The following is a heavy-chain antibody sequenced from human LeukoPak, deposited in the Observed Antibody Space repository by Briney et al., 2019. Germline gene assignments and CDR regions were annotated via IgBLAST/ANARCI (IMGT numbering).Heavy chain of an antibody. V-gene: IGHV3-30*18. Sequence: GGSLRLSCAASGFTFSSYWMHWVRQPPGKGLEWVTVISYDGSHKYYTDSVKGRFTISRDKSTKTVYLQMNSLRPEDTAMYYCAKAGLDRNNWYFFYWGQGTLVTVSS. CDR2: ISYDGSHK. CDR1: GFTFSSYW. D-gene: IGHD1-1*01. CDR3: AKAGLDRNNWYFFY. J-gene: IGHJ4*02.